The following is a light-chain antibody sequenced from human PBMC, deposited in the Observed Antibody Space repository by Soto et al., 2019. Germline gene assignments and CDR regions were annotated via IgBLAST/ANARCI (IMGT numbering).Light chain of an antibody. CDR3: QSYDSSVTLRV. CDR1: SSNIGAGYD. CDR2: GNS. V-gene: IGLV1-40*01. Sequence: QSVLTQPPSVSGAPGQRVTISCTGSSSNIGAGYDVHWYQQLPGTAPKLLIYGNSKRPSGVPDRFSGSKSGTSASLAITGLQADDEADYYCQSYDSSVTLRVFGTGTKLTVL. J-gene: IGLJ1*01.